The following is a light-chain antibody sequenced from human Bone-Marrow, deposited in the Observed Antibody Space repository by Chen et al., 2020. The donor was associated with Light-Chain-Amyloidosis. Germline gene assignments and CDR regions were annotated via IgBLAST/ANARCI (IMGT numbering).Light chain of an antibody. Sequence: SYELPNPPSVSVSPGQTARITCSGDDLPTKYAYWYQQKPGQAPVLVIHRDTERPSWISERFSGSSSWTTATLTISGGQAEDEADYHCQSADSSGTYEVIFGGGTKLTVL. V-gene: IGLV3-25*03. J-gene: IGLJ2*01. CDR3: QSADSSGTYEVI. CDR1: DLPTKY. CDR2: RDT.